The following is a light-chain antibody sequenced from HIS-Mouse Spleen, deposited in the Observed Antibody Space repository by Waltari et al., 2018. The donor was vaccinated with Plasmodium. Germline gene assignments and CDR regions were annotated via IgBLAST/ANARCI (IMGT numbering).Light chain of an antibody. CDR1: QSVSSSY. J-gene: IGKJ4*01. CDR2: GAS. V-gene: IGKV3-20*01. Sequence: EIVLTQSPGTLSLSPGERATLSCRASQSVSSSYLAWYQQKPGQAPRLLIYGASSRATGMPDRFSGSGSGTDFTLTISRLEPEDCAVYYCQQYGSSPPLTFGGGTKVEIK. CDR3: QQYGSSPPLT.